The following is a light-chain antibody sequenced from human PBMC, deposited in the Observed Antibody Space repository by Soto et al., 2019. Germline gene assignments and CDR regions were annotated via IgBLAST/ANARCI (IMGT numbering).Light chain of an antibody. CDR2: AAS. V-gene: IGKV1-8*01. CDR3: QQSYSTPPT. CDR1: QYITSY. Sequence: AIRMTQSPSSLSASTGDRVTITCRASQYITSYLAWYQQKPGKAPKLLIYAASTLQSGVPSRFSGSGSGTDFTLTISSLQPEDFATYYCQQSYSTPPTFGQGTKVDI. J-gene: IGKJ1*01.